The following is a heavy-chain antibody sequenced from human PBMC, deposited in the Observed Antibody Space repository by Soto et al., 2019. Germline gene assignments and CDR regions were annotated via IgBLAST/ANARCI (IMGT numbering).Heavy chain of an antibody. D-gene: IGHD1-26*01. CDR1: GDSISSNTYF. Sequence: SETLSLTCSVSGDSISSNTYFWGWIRQPPGKGLEWIGSVDYSGTTYYNTSLRTRATVSVDTSENQFSLKLSSVTAADTAVYCCARHGANSGSYSEYFQHWGQGTLVTVSS. CDR3: ARHGANSGSYSEYFQH. J-gene: IGHJ1*01. V-gene: IGHV4-39*01. CDR2: VDYSGTT.